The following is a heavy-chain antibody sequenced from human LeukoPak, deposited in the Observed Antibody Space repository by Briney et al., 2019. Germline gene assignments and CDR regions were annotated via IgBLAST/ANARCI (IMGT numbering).Heavy chain of an antibody. Sequence: SETLSLTSTVSGGSISSSSHSWDWIRQPPGKGLEWTGPIYYTGRTHYNPSLERRLTISGATSKNPFSLKLSSVTAAHTPIYYCAQSLGSGNWIGNWFDPWGQGTLVTVSS. V-gene: IGHV4-39*01. CDR3: AQSLGSGNWIGNWFDP. CDR2: IYYTGRT. CDR1: GGSISSSSHS. D-gene: IGHD1-1*01. J-gene: IGHJ5*02.